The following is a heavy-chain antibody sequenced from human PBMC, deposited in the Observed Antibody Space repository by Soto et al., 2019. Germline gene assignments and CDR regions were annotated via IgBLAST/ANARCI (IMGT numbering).Heavy chain of an antibody. Sequence: EAQLVESGGGLVQPGGSLRLSCAASRFRFSTFWMAWVRQAPGKGLEWVANIKGDGSEKYYVASVRGRFTISRDNAQSSLYLQMHGLRAEDTAVYFCARESVEEVYSTSYYYHGIDVWGQGTTVTVS. CDR2: IKGDGSEK. V-gene: IGHV3-7*01. CDR3: ARESVEEVYSTSYYYHGIDV. J-gene: IGHJ6*02. D-gene: IGHD2-8*01. CDR1: RFRFSTFW.